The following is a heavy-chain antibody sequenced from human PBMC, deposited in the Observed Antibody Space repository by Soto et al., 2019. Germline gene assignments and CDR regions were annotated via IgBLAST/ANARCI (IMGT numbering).Heavy chain of an antibody. Sequence: GGSLRLSCAASGFTFSSYSMNWVRQAPGKGLEWVSSISSSSSYIYYADSVKGRFTISRDNAKNSLYLQMNSLRAEDTAVYYCARASSIQNNWFDPWGQGTLVTVS. CDR1: GFTFSSYS. CDR2: ISSSSSYI. J-gene: IGHJ5*02. D-gene: IGHD6-6*01. CDR3: ARASSIQNNWFDP. V-gene: IGHV3-21*01.